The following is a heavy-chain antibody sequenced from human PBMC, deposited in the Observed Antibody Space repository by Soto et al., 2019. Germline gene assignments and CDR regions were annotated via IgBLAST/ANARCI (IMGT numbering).Heavy chain of an antibody. Sequence: SETLSLTCTVSGGSISSSSYYWGWIRQPPGKGLEWIGSIYYSGSTYYNPALKSRVTISVDTSKNQFSLKLSSVTAAGTAVYYCARQDCTNGVCYGYYYYYMDVWGKGTTVTVSS. CDR3: ARQDCTNGVCYGYYYYYMDV. CDR1: GGSISSSSYY. J-gene: IGHJ6*03. D-gene: IGHD2-8*01. V-gene: IGHV4-39*01. CDR2: IYYSGST.